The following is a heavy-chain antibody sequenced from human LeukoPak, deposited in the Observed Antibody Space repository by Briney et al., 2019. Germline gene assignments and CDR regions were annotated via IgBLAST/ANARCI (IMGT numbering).Heavy chain of an antibody. CDR1: GFTFSSFD. D-gene: IGHD6-13*01. Sequence: GGSLRLSCAASGFTFSSFDMNWVRQAPGKGLEWVSVIYSGGSTYYADSVKGRFTISRDNSKNTLYLQMNSLRAEDTAVYYCARGALVSAAAGFDAFDIWGQGTMVTVSS. V-gene: IGHV3-66*01. CDR3: ARGALVSAAAGFDAFDI. J-gene: IGHJ3*02. CDR2: IYSGGST.